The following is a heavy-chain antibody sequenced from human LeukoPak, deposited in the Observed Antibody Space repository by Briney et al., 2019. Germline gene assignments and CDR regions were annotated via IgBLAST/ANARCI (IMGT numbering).Heavy chain of an antibody. D-gene: IGHD6-6*01. V-gene: IGHV1-2*06. CDR2: IHSNSGGE. CDR3: AREPYSSSSDRHGRTFDY. CDR1: GYTFTAHY. J-gene: IGHJ4*02. Sequence: ASVKVSCKASGYTFTAHYIHWVRQAPGQGLEWMGQIHSNSGGEKYAQKFQGRVTVLGDTSINTIYMELTSLTSDDTAVYYCAREPYSSSSDRHGRTFDYWGQGTLVTVSS.